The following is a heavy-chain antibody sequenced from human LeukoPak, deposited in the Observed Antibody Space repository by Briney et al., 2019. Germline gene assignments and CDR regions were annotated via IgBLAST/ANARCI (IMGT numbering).Heavy chain of an antibody. D-gene: IGHD4-11*01. CDR3: ARVLPATASLYYYYYYGMDV. V-gene: IGHV1-69*06. CDR2: IIPIFGTA. J-gene: IGHJ6*04. Sequence: GASVKVSCKASGGTFSSYATSWVRQAPGQGLEWMGGIIPIFGTANYAQKFQGRVTITADKSTSTAYMELSSLRSEDTAVYYCARVLPATASLYYYYYYGMDVWGKGTTVTVSS. CDR1: GGTFSSYA.